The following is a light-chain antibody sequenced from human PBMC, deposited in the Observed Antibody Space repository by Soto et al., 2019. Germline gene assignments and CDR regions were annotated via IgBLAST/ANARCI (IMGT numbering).Light chain of an antibody. V-gene: IGKV1-5*03. CDR1: QTISSW. CDR3: QHYNSYSEA. CDR2: KAS. J-gene: IGKJ1*01. Sequence: EIQTTQPTSTLPASLRDRVTITFRSSQTISSWLAWYQQKPGKAPKLLIYKASTLRSGVPSRFSGSGSGTEFTLTISSLQTDDFATYSCQHYNSYSEAFGQGTKVDIK.